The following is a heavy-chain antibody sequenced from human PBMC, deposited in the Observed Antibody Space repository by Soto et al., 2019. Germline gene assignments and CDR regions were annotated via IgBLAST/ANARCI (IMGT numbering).Heavy chain of an antibody. D-gene: IGHD6-13*01. CDR3: AHLYSAASGTRYYFDY. J-gene: IGHJ4*02. Sequence: QITLTESGPTLVKPTQTLTLTCTFSGFSFSTSAVGVGWIRQPPGKALEWLALIYWDDDKRYSPFLKSRLTITKYTSTNQVVLTMTNMDPVDTGTYYCAHLYSAASGTRYYFDYWGQGTLVTVSS. CDR1: GFSFSTSAVG. V-gene: IGHV2-5*02. CDR2: IYWDDDK.